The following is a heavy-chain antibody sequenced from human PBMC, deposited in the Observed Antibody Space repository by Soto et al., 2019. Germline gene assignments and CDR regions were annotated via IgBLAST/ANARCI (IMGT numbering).Heavy chain of an antibody. CDR1: GYSISSGYF. CDR2: VYHTGSA. Sequence: SETLSLTCAASGYSISSGYFWGWIRQPPGQGLESIGSVYHTGSAYYNPSLKSRVTISVDTSKNQFSLRLSSVTAADTAVYYCAREVDYWSQGTMVTVSS. J-gene: IGHJ4*02. CDR3: AREVDY. V-gene: IGHV4-38-2*01.